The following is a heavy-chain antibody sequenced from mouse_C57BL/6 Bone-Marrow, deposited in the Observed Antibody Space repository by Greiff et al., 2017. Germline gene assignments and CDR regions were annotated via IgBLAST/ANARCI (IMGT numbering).Heavy chain of an antibody. Sequence: QVQLQQPGAELVMPGASVKLSCKASGYTFTSYWMHWVKQRPGQGLEWIGEIDPSDSYTNYNQKFKGKSTLTVDNSSSTAYMQLSSLTSEDSAVYYCAREGYYFWYFDVWGTGTRVTVSS. J-gene: IGHJ1*03. CDR1: GYTFTSYW. CDR3: AREGYYFWYFDV. D-gene: IGHD2-3*01. CDR2: IDPSDSYT. V-gene: IGHV1-69*01.